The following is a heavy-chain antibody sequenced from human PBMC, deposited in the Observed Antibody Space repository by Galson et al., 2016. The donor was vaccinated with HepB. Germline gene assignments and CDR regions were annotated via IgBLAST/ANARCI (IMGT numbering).Heavy chain of an antibody. Sequence: SETLSLTCTVSGGSISSRNYYWGCIRQPPGKGLEWIGSIYYSGSTYYNPSLKSRVTISVDTSKNQFSLKLSSVTAADTAVYYCAGHLRGGYGMDVWGQGTTVTVSS. CDR3: AGHLRGGYGMDV. V-gene: IGHV4-39*01. CDR1: GGSISSRNYY. CDR2: IYYSGST. D-gene: IGHD3-10*01. J-gene: IGHJ6*02.